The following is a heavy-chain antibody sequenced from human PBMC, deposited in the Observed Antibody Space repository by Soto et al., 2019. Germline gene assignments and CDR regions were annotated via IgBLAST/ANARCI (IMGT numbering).Heavy chain of an antibody. Sequence: QLQLQESGPGLVEPSEALSLTCSVSGGSISGSGYYWGWIRQPPGKGLEWIGTIYYSGSTYSNSSLKSRVTISVDTSKNQFSLKLSSVTAADTAINYCARHYGAFDPCGQGTLVTVSS. J-gene: IGHJ5*02. CDR3: ARHYGAFDP. D-gene: IGHD4-17*01. CDR1: GGSISGSGYY. CDR2: IYYSGST. V-gene: IGHV4-39*01.